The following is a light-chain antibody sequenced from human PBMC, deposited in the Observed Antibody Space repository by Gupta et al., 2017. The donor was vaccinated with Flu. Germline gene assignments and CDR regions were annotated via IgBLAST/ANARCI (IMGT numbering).Light chain of an antibody. J-gene: IGKJ4*01. V-gene: IGKV3-11*01. CDR1: QSVSSY. Sequence: PATLSLSPGERATLSCSASQSVSSYLAWYQQKPGQAPRLLIYDASNRATGIPARFSGSGSGADFTLTISSLEPEDLAVYYCQQRSLWPITFGGGTKVEIK. CDR3: QQRSLWPIT. CDR2: DAS.